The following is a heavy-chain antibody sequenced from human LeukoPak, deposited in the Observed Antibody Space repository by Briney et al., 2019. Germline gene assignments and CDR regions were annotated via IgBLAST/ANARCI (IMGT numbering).Heavy chain of an antibody. V-gene: IGHV3-20*04. CDR1: GFSFDDHG. CDR2: ITWNGGST. CDR3: VKDRSFNRGEPIDY. Sequence: PGGSLRLSCAASGFSFDDHGMSWVRQAPGQGLVWVSGITWNGGSTGYADSVKGRFSISRDNAKDSLFLQMNSLRVDDTALYYCVKDRSFNRGEPIDYWGQGTLVVVSS. D-gene: IGHD3-16*01. J-gene: IGHJ4*02.